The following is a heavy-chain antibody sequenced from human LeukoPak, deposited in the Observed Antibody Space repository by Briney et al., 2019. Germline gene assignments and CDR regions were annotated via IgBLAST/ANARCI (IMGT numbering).Heavy chain of an antibody. Sequence: SETLSLTCAVSGDSISRHYWSWIRQPPGKGLEWIGYIDYSGGTNYNPSLKSRVTISVDTSKNQFSLNLSSVTAADTAVYYCARGHYYDTSGDYWGQGTLVTVSS. J-gene: IGHJ4*02. CDR2: IDYSGGT. CDR3: ARGHYYDTSGDY. CDR1: GDSISRHY. V-gene: IGHV4-59*11. D-gene: IGHD3-22*01.